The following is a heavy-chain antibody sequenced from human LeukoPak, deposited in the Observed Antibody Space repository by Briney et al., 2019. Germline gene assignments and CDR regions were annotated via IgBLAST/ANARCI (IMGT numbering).Heavy chain of an antibody. Sequence: SETLSLTCAVYGGSFSGYYWSWIRQPPGKGLEWIGEINHSGSTNYNPSLKSRVTISVDTSKNQFSLKLSSVTAADTAVYYCARRHTTIFGVVDYWGQGTLVTVSS. CDR2: INHSGST. V-gene: IGHV4-34*01. CDR3: ARRHTTIFGVVDY. CDR1: GGSFSGYY. J-gene: IGHJ4*02. D-gene: IGHD3-3*01.